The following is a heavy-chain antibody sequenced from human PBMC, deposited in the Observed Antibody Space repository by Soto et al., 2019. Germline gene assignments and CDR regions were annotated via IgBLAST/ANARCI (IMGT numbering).Heavy chain of an antibody. V-gene: IGHV4-4*01. J-gene: IGHJ6*02. CDR3: ARDWAYSYGYRHGMDV. CDR2: IYHSGST. CDR1: GGSISSSNW. Sequence: PSETLSLTCAVSGGSISSSNWWSWVRQPPGKGLEWIGEIYHSGSTNYNPSLKSRVTISVDKSKNQFSLKLSSVTAADTAVYCCARDWAYSYGYRHGMDVWGQGTTVTVSS. D-gene: IGHD5-18*01.